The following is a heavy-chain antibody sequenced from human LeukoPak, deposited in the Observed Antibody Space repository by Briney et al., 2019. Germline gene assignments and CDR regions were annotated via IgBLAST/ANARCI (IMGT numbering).Heavy chain of an antibody. Sequence: PGGSLRLSCVASGFTFRSYGMNWVRQAPGKGLEWVSGIYTNGRDTRYADSVKGRFTISRDNSKNTLYLQMQRLRVEDTAVYYCAHLVWEYVGGLDVWGQGTTVTVSS. CDR2: IYTNGRDT. CDR3: AHLVWEYVGGLDV. CDR1: GFTFRSYG. J-gene: IGHJ6*02. D-gene: IGHD3/OR15-3a*01. V-gene: IGHV3-23*05.